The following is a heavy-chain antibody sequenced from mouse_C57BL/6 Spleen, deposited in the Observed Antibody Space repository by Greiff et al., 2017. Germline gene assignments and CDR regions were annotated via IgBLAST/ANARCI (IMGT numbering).Heavy chain of an antibody. CDR3: TRSGGLRRAWFAY. CDR1: GYTFTDYE. J-gene: IGHJ3*01. Sequence: LVESGAELVRPGASVTLSCKASGYTFTDYEMHWVKQTPVHGLEWIGAIDPETGGTAYNQKFKGKAILTADESSSTAYMELRSLTSEDSAVYYCTRSGGLRRAWFAYWGQGTLVTVSA. D-gene: IGHD2-4*01. CDR2: IDPETGGT. V-gene: IGHV1-15*01.